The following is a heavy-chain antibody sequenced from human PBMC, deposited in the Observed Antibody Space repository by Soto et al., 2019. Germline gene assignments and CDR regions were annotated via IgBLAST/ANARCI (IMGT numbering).Heavy chain of an antibody. V-gene: IGHV3-7*01. J-gene: IGHJ6*04. CDR1: GFTFSSSW. CDR3: ARGVI. Sequence: PGGSLRLSCSASGFTFSSSWMNWVRQAPGKGLEWVANIKADGREKSYVDSVKGRFTISRDNAKNSLYLQMNSLRVEDTAVYYCARGVIWGKGTTVTVSS. CDR2: IKADGREK.